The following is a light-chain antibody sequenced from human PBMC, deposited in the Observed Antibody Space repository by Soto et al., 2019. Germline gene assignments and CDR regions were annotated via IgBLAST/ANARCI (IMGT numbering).Light chain of an antibody. CDR1: QSVSNDF. CDR2: GAS. V-gene: IGKV3-20*01. J-gene: IGKJ1*01. Sequence: EIVLTQSPGILSLSPGERATLSCRASQSVSNDFLAWYQQKPGQAPRLLIYGASTRATDVPGRFSGSGSGADFTLSISRLEPEDFAVYYCQQYGSSPQRTFGQGTKV. CDR3: QQYGSSPQRT.